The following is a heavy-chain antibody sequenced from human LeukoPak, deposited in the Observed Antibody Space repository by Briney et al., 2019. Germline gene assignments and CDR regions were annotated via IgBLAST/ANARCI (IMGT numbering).Heavy chain of an antibody. CDR3: ARILGGYDAGYYFDY. D-gene: IGHD5-12*01. CDR2: INWNGGST. CDR1: GFTFDDYG. V-gene: IGHV3-20*04. Sequence: GGSLRLSCAASGFTFDDYGMSWVRQAPEKGLEWVSGINWNGGSTGYADSVKGRFTISRDNAKNSLYLQTNSLRAEDTALYYCARILGGYDAGYYFDYWGQGTLVTVSS. J-gene: IGHJ4*02.